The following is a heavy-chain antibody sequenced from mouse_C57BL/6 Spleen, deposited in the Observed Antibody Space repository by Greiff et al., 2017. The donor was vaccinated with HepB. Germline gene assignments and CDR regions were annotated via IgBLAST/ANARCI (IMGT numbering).Heavy chain of an antibody. J-gene: IGHJ4*01. CDR1: GFTFSDYG. V-gene: IGHV5-17*01. CDR3: ARITTVSYAMDY. CDR2: ISSGSSTI. Sequence: EVNVVESGGGLVKPGGSLKLSCVASGFTFSDYGMHWVRQAPEKGLEWVAYISSGSSTIYYADTVKGRFTISRDNAKNTLFLQMTSLRSEDTAMYYCARITTVSYAMDYWGQGTSVTVSS. D-gene: IGHD1-1*01.